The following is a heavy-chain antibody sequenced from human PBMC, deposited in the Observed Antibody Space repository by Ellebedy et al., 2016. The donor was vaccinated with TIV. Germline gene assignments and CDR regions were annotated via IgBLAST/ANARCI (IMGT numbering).Heavy chain of an antibody. J-gene: IGHJ4*02. CDR1: GITFSDYY. V-gene: IGHV3-11*06. Sequence: GESLKISCAASGITFSDYYMAWIRQAPGKGLEWVSYISGSSDFTNYADSVKGRFTISRDNAKNSLYLQMNSLRAEDTAVYYCARGKPFDSWGQGTLVTVSS. CDR3: ARGKPFDS. CDR2: ISGSSDFT.